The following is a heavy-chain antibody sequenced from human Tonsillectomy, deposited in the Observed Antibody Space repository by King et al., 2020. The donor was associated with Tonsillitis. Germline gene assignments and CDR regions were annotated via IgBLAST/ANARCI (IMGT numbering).Heavy chain of an antibody. CDR3: ARQGVPGGNDY. CDR1: GDSISGRGYF. CDR2: VYYSGST. Sequence: QLQESGPGLVKPWETLSLTCTVSGDSISGRGYFWGWIRQPPGKGLEWVAGVYYSGSTYYNPSLKSRVTASVDTSKNQCSLHLNSVTAADTAVYYCARQGVPGGNDYWGQGTLVTVSS. J-gene: IGHJ4*02. V-gene: IGHV4-39*01. D-gene: IGHD2-2*01.